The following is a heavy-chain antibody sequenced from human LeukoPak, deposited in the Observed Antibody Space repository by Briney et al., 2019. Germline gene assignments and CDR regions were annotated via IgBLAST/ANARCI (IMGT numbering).Heavy chain of an antibody. Sequence: GGPLSFPCAAPGFTFNIYTMYWVRQAPGKGLEGVSGISNSGGSTYYADSVKGRFTISRDNSKNTLYLQMNSLRAEDTALYYCAKGLERESRLDSWGQGTLVTVSS. CDR3: AKGLERESRLDS. J-gene: IGHJ4*02. D-gene: IGHD1-1*01. V-gene: IGHV3-23*01. CDR1: GFTFNIYT. CDR2: ISNSGGST.